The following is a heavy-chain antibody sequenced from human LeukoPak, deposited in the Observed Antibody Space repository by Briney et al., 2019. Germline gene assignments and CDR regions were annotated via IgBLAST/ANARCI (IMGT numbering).Heavy chain of an antibody. CDR2: ISCDGSNK. CDR1: GFTFSSYA. CDR3: AREGGGLYYYYMDV. D-gene: IGHD2-15*01. J-gene: IGHJ6*03. Sequence: PGGSLRLSCAASGFTFSSYAMHWVRQAPGKGLEWVAVISCDGSNKYHADSVKGRFTISRDNSKNTLYLQMNSLRAEDTAVYYCAREGGGLYYYYMDVWGKGTTVTVSS. V-gene: IGHV3-30*01.